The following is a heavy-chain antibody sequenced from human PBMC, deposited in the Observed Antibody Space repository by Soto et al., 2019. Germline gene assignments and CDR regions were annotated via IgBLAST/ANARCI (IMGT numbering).Heavy chain of an antibody. CDR3: ARSGVTGIVIPSHWFDP. Sequence: TLSLTCTVSGGSISSYYWNWIRQPPGKGLEWIGDIYNDGGTHYNPSLKSRVTISVDTSKNQFSLKLLSVTAADTAIYYCARSGVTGIVIPSHWFDPWGQGTLVTVSS. V-gene: IGHV4-59*06. CDR1: GGSISSYY. CDR2: IYNDGGT. D-gene: IGHD2-21*02. J-gene: IGHJ5*02.